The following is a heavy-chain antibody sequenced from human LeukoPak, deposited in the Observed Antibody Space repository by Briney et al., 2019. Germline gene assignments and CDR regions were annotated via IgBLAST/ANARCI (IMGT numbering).Heavy chain of an antibody. CDR3: AKDKGSGSYYSLTFMDV. Sequence: GGSLRLSCAASGFTFSSYAMSWVRQAPGKGLEWVSGISWNSGSIGYADSVKGRFTISRDNAKNSLYLQMNSLRAEDTALYYCAKDKGSGSYYSLTFMDVWGKGTTVTISS. CDR1: GFTFSSYA. J-gene: IGHJ6*03. V-gene: IGHV3-9*01. CDR2: ISWNSGSI. D-gene: IGHD3-10*01.